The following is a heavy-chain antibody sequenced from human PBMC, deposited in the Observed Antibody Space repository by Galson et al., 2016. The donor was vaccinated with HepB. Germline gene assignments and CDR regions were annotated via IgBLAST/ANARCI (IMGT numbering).Heavy chain of an antibody. CDR2: IYYSGST. CDR3: AGENDIWSGYGGLDV. D-gene: IGHD3-3*01. J-gene: IGHJ6*02. CDR1: GGSVSSGSYS. Sequence: SETLSLTCNVSGGSVSSGSYSWTWIRQPPGMGLEWIGYIYYSGSTNYNPSLKSRVSISRDTSKNQFSLKLTSVTAADTAVYYCAGENDIWSGYGGLDVWGQGTTVTVSS. V-gene: IGHV4-61*01.